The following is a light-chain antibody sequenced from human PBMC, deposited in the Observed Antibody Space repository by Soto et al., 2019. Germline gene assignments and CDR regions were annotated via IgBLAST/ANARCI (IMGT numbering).Light chain of an antibody. Sequence: EVVLTQSPGTLSLSPGETATLSCRTSQSVYNNYLAWYQQKPGQAPRLLIHGASSRATDVPDRFSASGSGTDFTLTIRRLEPGDFAVYYCQQFTFSMWTFGQGTRVEV. J-gene: IGKJ1*01. V-gene: IGKV3-20*01. CDR1: QSVYNNY. CDR3: QQFTFSMWT. CDR2: GAS.